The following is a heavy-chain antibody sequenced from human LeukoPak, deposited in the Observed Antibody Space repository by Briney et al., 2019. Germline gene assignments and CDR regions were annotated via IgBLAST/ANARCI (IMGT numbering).Heavy chain of an antibody. J-gene: IGHJ4*02. D-gene: IGHD1-26*01. Sequence: TSETLSLTCAVYGGSFSGYYWSWIRQPPGKGLEWIGEINHSGSTNYNPSLKSRVTISVDTSKNQFSLKLNSVTAADTAMYYCAKSGGYGLIDYWGQGTLVTVSS. V-gene: IGHV4-34*01. CDR1: GGSFSGYY. CDR3: AKSGGYGLIDY. CDR2: INHSGST.